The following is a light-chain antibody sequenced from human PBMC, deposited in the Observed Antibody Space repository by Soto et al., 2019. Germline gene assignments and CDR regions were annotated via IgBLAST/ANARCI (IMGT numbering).Light chain of an antibody. Sequence: EIVMTQSPATLSVSPWERATLSCMASQSVSSNLAWYQQKPGQAPRLLIYGASTRATGIPARFSGSGSGTEFTLTISSLQSEDFAVYYCQQYNNWPWTFGQGTKV. V-gene: IGKV3-15*01. CDR1: QSVSSN. CDR3: QQYNNWPWT. CDR2: GAS. J-gene: IGKJ1*01.